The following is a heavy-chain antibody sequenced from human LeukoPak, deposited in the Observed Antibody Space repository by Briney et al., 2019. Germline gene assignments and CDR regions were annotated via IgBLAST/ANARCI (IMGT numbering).Heavy chain of an antibody. CDR2: ISYDGGYK. Sequence: GGSLRLSCAASGFTFSTYGMYWVRQAPDKGLEWVAFISYDGGYKYYPDSVKGRFTISRDNSKNTLFLQMNSLRTEDTAVYYCAKDLGYGGYFDYWGQGTLVTVSS. J-gene: IGHJ4*02. V-gene: IGHV3-30*02. CDR1: GFTFSTYG. CDR3: AKDLGYGGYFDY. D-gene: IGHD4-23*01.